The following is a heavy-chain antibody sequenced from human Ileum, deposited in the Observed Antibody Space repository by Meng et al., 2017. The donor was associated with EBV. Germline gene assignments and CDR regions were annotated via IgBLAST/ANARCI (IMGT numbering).Heavy chain of an antibody. CDR3: ARGQKGYFDL. J-gene: IGHJ2*01. CDR1: GGSISSSNYY. Sequence: QVQVQESGPGLVKPSHTLSLTCTVSGGSISSSNYYWSWIRQPPGKGLEWSGHIYNSGSTYYNPSLKSRITISVDTSKNQFSLKLSSVTAADTAVYYCARGQKGYFDLWGRGTLVTVSS. V-gene: IGHV4-30-4*01. CDR2: IYNSGST.